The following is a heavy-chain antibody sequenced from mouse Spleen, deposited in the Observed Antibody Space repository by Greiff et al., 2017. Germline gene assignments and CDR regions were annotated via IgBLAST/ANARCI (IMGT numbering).Heavy chain of an antibody. CDR1: GFTFSSYA. V-gene: IGHV5-4*01. J-gene: IGHJ1*03. Sequence: EVQVVESGGGLVKPGGSLKLSCAASGFTFSSYAMSWVRQTPEKRLEWVATISDGGSYTYYPDNVKGRFTISRDNAKNNLYLQMSHLKSEDTAMYYCARNYGSSYDWYFDVWGTGTTVTVSS. CDR3: ARNYGSSYDWYFDV. D-gene: IGHD1-1*01. CDR2: ISDGGSYT.